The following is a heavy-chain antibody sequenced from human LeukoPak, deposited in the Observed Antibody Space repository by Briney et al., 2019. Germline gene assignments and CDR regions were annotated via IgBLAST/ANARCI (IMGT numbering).Heavy chain of an antibody. CDR3: AKDRGGAMLYFDN. CDR1: GITFRNYG. CDR2: ISGSGDRT. J-gene: IGHJ4*02. D-gene: IGHD3-16*01. V-gene: IGHV3-23*01. Sequence: GGSLRLSCVASGITFRNYGMSWVRQAPGKGLEWVSAISGSGDRTYYGDSLKGRVTISRDNSKNTLYLQVNSLRADDTAVYYCAKDRGGAMLYFDNWGQGTLVTVSS.